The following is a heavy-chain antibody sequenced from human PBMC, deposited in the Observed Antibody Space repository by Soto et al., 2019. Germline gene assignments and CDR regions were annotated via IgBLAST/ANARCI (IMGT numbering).Heavy chain of an antibody. J-gene: IGHJ6*02. CDR1: EYTFSGFH. CDR3: AKGLWTVGHCTGGSCYDGMDV. CDR2: INPKSGDT. V-gene: IGHV1-2*02. Sequence: ASVKVSCKAAEYTFSGFHLHWVRQAPGQGLEWMGWINPKSGDTKYAQKFQGGVTLTRDTSISTGYMELSRLESNDTAVYYCAKGLWTVGHCTGGSCYDGMDVWGQGTTVTVSS. D-gene: IGHD2-15*01.